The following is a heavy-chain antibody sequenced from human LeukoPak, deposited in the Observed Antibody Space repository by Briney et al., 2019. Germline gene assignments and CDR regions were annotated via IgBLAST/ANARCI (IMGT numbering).Heavy chain of an antibody. CDR2: IYYSGNT. J-gene: IGHJ4*02. CDR1: GGSIRGYY. V-gene: IGHV4-59*12. CDR3: ARNDLDC. D-gene: IGHD3-16*01. Sequence: KSSETLSLTCTVSGGSIRGYYWSWIRQPPGKGLEWIGYIYYSGNTNYNPSLKSRVTVSVDTSKNQFSLNLTSVTAADTAMYYCARNDLDCWGRGTLVTVSS.